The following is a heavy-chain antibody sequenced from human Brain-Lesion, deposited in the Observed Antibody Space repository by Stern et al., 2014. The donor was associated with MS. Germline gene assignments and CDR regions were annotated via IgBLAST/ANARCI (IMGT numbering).Heavy chain of an antibody. CDR2: ISWDNDK. CDR3: AHRRPHYASWDNGDFDY. V-gene: IGHV2-5*02. D-gene: IGHD3-3*01. CDR1: GFSLRTDGVG. J-gene: IGHJ4*02. Sequence: QITLKESGPALVTPTQTLTLTCTFSGFSLRTDGVGVGWVRQPPGQALESLALISWDNDKRYSPSLRSRLTSTKDTSRNQVVLTMTNMDPVDTATYYCAHRRPHYASWDNGDFDYWGQGALVTVSS.